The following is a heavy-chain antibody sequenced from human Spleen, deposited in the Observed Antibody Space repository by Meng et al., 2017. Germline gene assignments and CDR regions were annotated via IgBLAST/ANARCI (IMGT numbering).Heavy chain of an antibody. CDR3: ARDEDISAAGKLFGDY. J-gene: IGHJ4*02. D-gene: IGHD6-13*01. CDR1: GYNFPDYW. Sequence: AAVKVSCKPTGYNFPDYWLHWVRRAPGQGREWVGRIDPKRGDTHYAQRFQGRVTMTGDTSISTAYMELSGLRSDDTAMYYCARDEDISAAGKLFGDYWGQGTLVTVSS. V-gene: IGHV1-2*06. CDR2: IDPKRGDT.